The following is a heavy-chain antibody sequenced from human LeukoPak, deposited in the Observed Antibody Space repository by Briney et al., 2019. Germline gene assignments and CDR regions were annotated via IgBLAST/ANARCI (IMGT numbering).Heavy chain of an antibody. J-gene: IGHJ1*01. CDR2: ISSSGSTI. CDR3: VSPGEAAPGSVQH. V-gene: IGHV3-11*01. CDR1: GGSISSSSYY. Sequence: LSLTCTVSGGSISSSSYYWGWIRQPPGKGLEWVSYISSSGSTIYYADSVKGRFTISRDNAKNSLYLQMNSLRAEDTAVYYCVSPGEAAPGSVQHWGQGTLVTVSS. D-gene: IGHD6-6*01.